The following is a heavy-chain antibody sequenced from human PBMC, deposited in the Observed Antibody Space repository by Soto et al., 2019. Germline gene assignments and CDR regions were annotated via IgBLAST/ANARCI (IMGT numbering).Heavy chain of an antibody. CDR3: ARDGTLYDSSAYYYVY. CDR2: IIPVFGKA. V-gene: IGHV1-69*13. Sequence: SVKVSCKASGGTFSRYAINWLRQAPGQGLEWMGGIIPVFGKANYAQKFQGRVTITADESTTTGYMELRSLTSEDTAVYYCARDGTLYDSSAYYYVYWGQGTLVTVSS. D-gene: IGHD3-22*01. J-gene: IGHJ4*02. CDR1: GGTFSRYA.